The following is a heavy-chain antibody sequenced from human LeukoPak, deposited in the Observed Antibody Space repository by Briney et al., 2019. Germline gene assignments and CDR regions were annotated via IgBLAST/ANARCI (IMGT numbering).Heavy chain of an antibody. D-gene: IGHD6-13*01. J-gene: IGHJ4*02. CDR3: AKDLGISSSAVDY. Sequence: GGSLRLSCAAPGFTFSSYGMHWVRQAPGKGLEWLAVISYDGSTKYYADSVKGRFTISRDNSKNTLYLQMNSLRAEDTAVYYCAKDLGISSSAVDYWGQGTLVTVSS. CDR1: GFTFSSYG. CDR2: ISYDGSTK. V-gene: IGHV3-30*18.